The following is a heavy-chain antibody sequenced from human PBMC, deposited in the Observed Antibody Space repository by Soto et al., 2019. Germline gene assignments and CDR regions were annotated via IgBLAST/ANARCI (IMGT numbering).Heavy chain of an antibody. CDR2: INHSGSS. J-gene: IGHJ4*02. Sequence: SETLSLTCAVYGGSFSGYDWTWIRQPPGTGLEWIGEINHSGSSNYNPSLKSRDTISVDTSKNQFSLKLTSVTAADTAVYYCARDKITGLFDYWGQGTLVTVSS. CDR1: GGSFSGYD. V-gene: IGHV4-34*01. CDR3: ARDKITGLFDY. D-gene: IGHD2-8*02.